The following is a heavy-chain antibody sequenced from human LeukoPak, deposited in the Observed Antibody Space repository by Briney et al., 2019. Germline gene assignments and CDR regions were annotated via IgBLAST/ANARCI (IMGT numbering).Heavy chain of an antibody. J-gene: IGHJ6*02. Sequence: PGGSLRLSCAASGFTFSTYSMNWVRQAPGKGLXXXXXXXXXSTYIYYADSVKGRFTISRDNAKNSLYLQMNSLRAEDTAVYYCARHEPVITLSSYYYGMDVWGPGTTVTVSS. D-gene: IGHD1-14*01. CDR3: ARHEPVITLSSYYYGMDV. V-gene: IGHV3-21*01. CDR2: XXXXSTYI. CDR1: GFTFSTYS.